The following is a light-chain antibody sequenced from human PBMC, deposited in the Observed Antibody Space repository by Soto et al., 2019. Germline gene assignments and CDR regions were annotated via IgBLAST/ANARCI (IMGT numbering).Light chain of an antibody. V-gene: IGKV1-5*01. CDR1: QSISYW. CDR2: DAS. J-gene: IGKJ1*01. Sequence: DIQMTQSPSTLSASLLERVPIXCRASQSISYWLAWYQQKPGKAPNLLIYDASSLESGVPSRFSGSGSGTEFTLTISSLQPDDFGTYYCQQYTSYSWTFGQGTKVDIK. CDR3: QQYTSYSWT.